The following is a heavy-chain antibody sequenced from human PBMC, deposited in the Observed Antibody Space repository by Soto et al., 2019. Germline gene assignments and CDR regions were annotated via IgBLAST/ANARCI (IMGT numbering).Heavy chain of an antibody. V-gene: IGHV3-23*01. CDR1: GFTFSSYA. CDR3: AISQDRGGRTTFIY. D-gene: IGHD1-7*01. J-gene: IGHJ4*02. Sequence: GGSLRLSCAASGFTFSSYAMSWVRQAPGKGLEWVSAISGSGGSTYYADSVKGRFTISRDNSKNTLYLQMNSLRAEDTAVYYCAISQDRGGRTTFIYWGQGTQVTVSS. CDR2: ISGSGGST.